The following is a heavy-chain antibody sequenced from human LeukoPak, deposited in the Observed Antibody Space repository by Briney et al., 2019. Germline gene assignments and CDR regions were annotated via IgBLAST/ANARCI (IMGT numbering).Heavy chain of an antibody. CDR1: GFTFSSHW. J-gene: IGHJ4*02. Sequence: GGSLRLSCAASGFTFSSHWMTWVRQAPGKGLEWVSSISSSSSYIYYADSVKGRFTISRDNAKNSLYLQMNSLRAEDTAVYYCATSERGAAAGKVADYWGQGTLVTVSS. CDR3: ATSERGAAAGKVADY. D-gene: IGHD6-13*01. V-gene: IGHV3-21*01. CDR2: ISSSSSYI.